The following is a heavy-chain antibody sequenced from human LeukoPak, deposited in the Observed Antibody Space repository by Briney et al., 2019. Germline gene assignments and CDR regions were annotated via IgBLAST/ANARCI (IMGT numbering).Heavy chain of an antibody. CDR3: AKSPRYITMVRGVILKGVFDY. V-gene: IGHV3-23*01. CDR1: GFTFSSYA. J-gene: IGHJ4*02. D-gene: IGHD3-10*01. CDR2: ISGSGGST. Sequence: GGSLRLSCAASGFTFSSYAMSWVRQAPGKGLEWVSAISGSGGSTYYADSVKGRFTISRDNSKNTLYLQMNSLRAEDTAVYYCAKSPRYITMVRGVILKGVFDYWGQGTLVTVSS.